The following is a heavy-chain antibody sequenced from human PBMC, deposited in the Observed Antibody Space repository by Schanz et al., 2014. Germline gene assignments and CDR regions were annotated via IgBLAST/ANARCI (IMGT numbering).Heavy chain of an antibody. Sequence: QVQLVQSGAEVKKPGSSMQVSCKASGYTFSSYGITWVRQAPGQGLEWMGWINGYNGHTLYAQKFQGRVTFTADKSTSTAYMELSSLKSEDTAVYYCARGPLGTSPWGQGTLVTVSS. V-gene: IGHV1-18*01. J-gene: IGHJ5*02. CDR2: INGYNGHT. CDR1: GYTFSSYG. CDR3: ARGPLGTSP. D-gene: IGHD5-12*01.